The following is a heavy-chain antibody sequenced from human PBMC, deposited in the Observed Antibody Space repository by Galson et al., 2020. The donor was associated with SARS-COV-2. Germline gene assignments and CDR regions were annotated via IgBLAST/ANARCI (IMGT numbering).Heavy chain of an antibody. J-gene: IGHJ4*02. D-gene: IGHD5-18*01. CDR3: AKERRPHRCLSDTALDD. Sequence: GGSLRLSCAASGFTFTYFGIQWIRKAPGKGLEWVALISYDGNSRYYADSVKGRFSVSRDDSKTMVTLQMHSLRGEDTAIYYCAKERRPHRCLSDTALDDGGQGTLVTVSS. CDR1: GFTFTYFG. CDR2: ISYDGNSR. V-gene: IGHV3-30*18.